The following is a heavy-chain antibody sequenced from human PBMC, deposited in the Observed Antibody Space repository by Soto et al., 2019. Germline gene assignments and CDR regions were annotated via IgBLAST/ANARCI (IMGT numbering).Heavy chain of an antibody. J-gene: IGHJ3*02. D-gene: IGHD3-9*01. CDR1: GFTFSSYA. CDR2: ISGSGGST. CDR3: AKGSIGYYDILTGRGRPGIDAFDI. V-gene: IGHV3-23*01. Sequence: PGGSLRLSCAASGFTFSSYAMSWVRQAPGKGLEWVSAISGSGGSTYYADSVKGRFTISRDNSKNTLYLQMNSLRAEDTAVYYCAKGSIGYYDILTGRGRPGIDAFDIWGQGTMVTVSS.